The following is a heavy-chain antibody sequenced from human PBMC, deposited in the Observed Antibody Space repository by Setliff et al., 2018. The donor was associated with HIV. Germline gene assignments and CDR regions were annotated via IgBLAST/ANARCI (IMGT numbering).Heavy chain of an antibody. V-gene: IGHV1-69*10. CDR1: AGTSSTHA. CDR2: IISILDIT. J-gene: IGHJ3*02. D-gene: IGHD3-10*01. Sequence: VASVKVSCKASAGTSSTHAMNWVRQAPGQGLEWMGQIISILDITTYAQQLQGRVTITADESTSTFYMELSSLRSADTAVYYCAGPRGDEAFDIWGQGTKVTVSS. CDR3: AGPRGDEAFDI.